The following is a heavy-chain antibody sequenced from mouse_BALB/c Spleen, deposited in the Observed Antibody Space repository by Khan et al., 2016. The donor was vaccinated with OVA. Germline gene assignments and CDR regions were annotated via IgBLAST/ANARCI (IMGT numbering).Heavy chain of an antibody. CDR2: IWSGGST. Sequence: VQLQQSGPGLVQPSQSLSITCTVSGFSLTNYGVHWVRQSPGKGLEWLGVIWSGGSTDYHAAFISRLSISKDNSKSQVFFKMNSLQPNDTAMYYCARNDDYDEGLTYWGQGTLVTVSA. CDR3: ARNDDYDEGLTY. V-gene: IGHV2-2*02. J-gene: IGHJ3*01. D-gene: IGHD2-4*01. CDR1: GFSLTNYG.